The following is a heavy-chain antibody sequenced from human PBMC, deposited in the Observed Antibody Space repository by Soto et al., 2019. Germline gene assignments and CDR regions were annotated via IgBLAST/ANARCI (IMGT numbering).Heavy chain of an antibody. CDR1: RFALSTYA. CDR3: AKDILGSLRAFWFDP. CDR2: ISDSDST. Sequence: GGSLRLSCAASRFALSTYAMSWVRQAPGKGLEWVSSISDSDSTYYADFAKGRFTISRDNSKNMLYLQMNSLRAEDTAVYFCAKDILGSLRAFWFDPWGQGTQVTVSS. V-gene: IGHV3-23*01. J-gene: IGHJ5*02. D-gene: IGHD2-21*01.